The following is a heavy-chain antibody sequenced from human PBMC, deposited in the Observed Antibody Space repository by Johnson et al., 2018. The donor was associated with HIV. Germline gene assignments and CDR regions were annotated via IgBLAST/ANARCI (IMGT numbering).Heavy chain of an antibody. Sequence: VQLMESGGGVVLPGGSLRLSCAASGFTFDDYGMSWVRQAPGKGPEWLSYISSSGSTKYYVESVKGRFTISRDNSKNTLYLQINSLRAEDTAVYYCANLGDYSGINGFDIWGQGTMVTVSS. CDR1: GFTFDDYG. CDR2: ISSSGSTK. CDR3: ANLGDYSGINGFDI. D-gene: IGHD4-23*01. J-gene: IGHJ3*02. V-gene: IGHV3-48*01.